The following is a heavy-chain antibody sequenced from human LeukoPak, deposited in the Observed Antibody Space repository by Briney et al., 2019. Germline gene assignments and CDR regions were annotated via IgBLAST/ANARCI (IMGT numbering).Heavy chain of an antibody. CDR1: GGSFSGYY. Sequence: SETLSLTCAVYGGSFSGYYWSWIRQPPGKGLEWIGEINHSGSTNYSPSLKSRVTISVDTSKNQFSLKLSSVTAADTAVYYCASGGSGWGRNDYWGQGTLVTVSS. J-gene: IGHJ4*02. V-gene: IGHV4-34*01. D-gene: IGHD6-19*01. CDR2: INHSGST. CDR3: ASGGSGWGRNDY.